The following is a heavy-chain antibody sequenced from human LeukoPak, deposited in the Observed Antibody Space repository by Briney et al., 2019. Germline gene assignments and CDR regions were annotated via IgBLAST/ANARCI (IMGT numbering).Heavy chain of an antibody. CDR2: IKQDGGEK. Sequence: GGSLTLSCAASGFTFSSYWMSWVRQAPGKGLEWVANIKQDGGEKYYVDSVKGRFTISRDNAKHSLYLQMNSLRVEDTAVYYCARGGASPASITIFGVVTTSVFDYWGQGTLVTVSS. V-gene: IGHV3-7*01. CDR1: GFTFSSYW. J-gene: IGHJ4*02. D-gene: IGHD3-3*01. CDR3: ARGGASPASITIFGVVTTSVFDY.